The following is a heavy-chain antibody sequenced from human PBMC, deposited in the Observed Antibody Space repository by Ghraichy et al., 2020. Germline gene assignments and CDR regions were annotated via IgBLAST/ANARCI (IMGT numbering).Heavy chain of an antibody. V-gene: IGHV3-74*01. D-gene: IGHD3/OR15-3a*01. J-gene: IGHJ6*02. Sequence: GGSLRLSCVASGFTFNTYWMHWVRQAPGKGLTWISRTATDVSSTDYADSVKGRFTVSRDNAMNTLHLEMNSLRVEDTAVYYCARKKDWAYGMDVWGQGTTVTVSS. CDR1: GFTFNTYW. CDR3: ARKKDWAYGMDV. CDR2: TATDVSST.